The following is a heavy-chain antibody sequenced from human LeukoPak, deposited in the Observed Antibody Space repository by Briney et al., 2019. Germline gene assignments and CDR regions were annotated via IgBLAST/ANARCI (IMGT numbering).Heavy chain of an antibody. D-gene: IGHD4-17*01. CDR2: IYYSGST. CDR1: GGSISSYY. CDR3: ARGAVTTFDY. J-gene: IGHJ4*02. Sequence: SETLSLTCTVSGGSISSYYWSWIRQPPGKGLEWIGYIYYSGSTNSNPSLQSRVTISVDTSKNQFSLKLSSVTAADTAVYYCARGAVTTFDYWGQGTLVTVSS. V-gene: IGHV4-59*01.